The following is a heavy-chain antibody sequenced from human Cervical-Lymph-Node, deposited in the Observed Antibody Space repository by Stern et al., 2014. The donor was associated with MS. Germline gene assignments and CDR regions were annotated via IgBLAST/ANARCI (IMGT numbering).Heavy chain of an antibody. CDR1: GGTFSSYA. CDR2: IIPIFGTA. V-gene: IGHV1-69*01. J-gene: IGHJ3*02. D-gene: IGHD1-1*01. CDR3: ASREDSGTTTPFVFDI. Sequence: QVQLVQSGAEVKKPGSSVKVSCKASGGTFSSYAISWVRQAPGQGLEWMGGIIPIFGTANYAQKFQGRVTITADESTSTAYMELSSLRSEDTAVYYCASREDSGTTTPFVFDIWGQGTMVTVSS.